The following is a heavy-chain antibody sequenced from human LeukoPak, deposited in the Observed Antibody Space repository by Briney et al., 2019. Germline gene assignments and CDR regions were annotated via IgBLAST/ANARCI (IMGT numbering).Heavy chain of an antibody. CDR2: IKGDGSEK. J-gene: IGHJ5*02. CDR3: ARDEYRSRWLHP. V-gene: IGHV3-7*01. CDR1: GFTFSSYW. Sequence: GGSLRLSCAASGFTFSSYWMSWVRLAPGKGLEWVANIKGDGSEKWCADSVKGRFTISRDNAQNSVHLQMNSLRAEDTAVYHCARDEYRSRWLHPWGQGTLVTVTS. D-gene: IGHD5-24*01.